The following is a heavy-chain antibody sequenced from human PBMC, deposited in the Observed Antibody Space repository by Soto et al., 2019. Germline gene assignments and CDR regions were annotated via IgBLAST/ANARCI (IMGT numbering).Heavy chain of an antibody. Sequence: QVQLVESGGGVVEPGDSLRLSCAASGFMFSGYGMHWIRQAPGKGLEWVAVISHDGSEKYYGDSVKGRCTVSRDNSNNTLFLQIDSLRAEDTAVYYCAKLVGGVKAIGVPGDWLDPWGQGTLVTVSS. CDR1: GFMFSGYG. CDR2: ISHDGSEK. V-gene: IGHV3-30*18. CDR3: AKLVGGVKAIGVPGDWLDP. D-gene: IGHD3-3*01. J-gene: IGHJ5*02.